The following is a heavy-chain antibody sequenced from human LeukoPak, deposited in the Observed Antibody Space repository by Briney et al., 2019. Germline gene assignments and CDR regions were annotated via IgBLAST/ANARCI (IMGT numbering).Heavy chain of an antibody. CDR2: FDPEDGET. Sequence: ASVKVSCKVSGYTLTELSMHWVRQAPGKGLEWMGGFDPEDGETIYAQKFQGRVTVTEDTSTDTAYMELSSLRSEDTAVYYCATGVMRELSPHLWGQGTLVTVSS. CDR3: ATGVMRELSPHL. V-gene: IGHV1-24*01. CDR1: GYTLTELS. D-gene: IGHD3-16*02. J-gene: IGHJ5*02.